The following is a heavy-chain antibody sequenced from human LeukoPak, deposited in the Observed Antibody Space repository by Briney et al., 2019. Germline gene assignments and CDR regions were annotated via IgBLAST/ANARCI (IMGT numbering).Heavy chain of an antibody. V-gene: IGHV3-21*01. CDR3: ARSGGGYDYLDY. D-gene: IGHD5-12*01. Sequence: GGSLRLSCAASGFTFSSYSMNWVRQAPGKGLEWVSSISSSSSYIYYADPVKGRFTISRDNAKNSLYLQMNSLRAEDTAVYYCARSGGGYDYLDYWGQGTLVTVSS. CDR2: ISSSSSYI. CDR1: GFTFSSYS. J-gene: IGHJ4*02.